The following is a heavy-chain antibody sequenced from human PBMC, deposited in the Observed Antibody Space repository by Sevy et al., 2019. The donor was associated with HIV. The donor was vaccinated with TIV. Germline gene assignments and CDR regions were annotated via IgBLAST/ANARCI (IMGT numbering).Heavy chain of an antibody. CDR2: ISRTGGNT. Sequence: GGSLRLSCAGSGFTFGSYMMNWVRQAPGRGLEWMSRISRTGGNTEYGDSGKGRFTISRDNSKNTVYLQMKDLRAEDNALHYCVEAGRDDFNRYLDFWGQGILVTVSS. CDR3: VEAGRDDFNRYLDF. V-gene: IGHV3-23*01. J-gene: IGHJ4*02. D-gene: IGHD3-10*01. CDR1: GFTFGSYM.